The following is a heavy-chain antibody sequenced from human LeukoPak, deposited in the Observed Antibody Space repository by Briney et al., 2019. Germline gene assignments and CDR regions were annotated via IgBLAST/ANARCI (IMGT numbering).Heavy chain of an antibody. CDR1: GYRFTTYW. D-gene: IGHD5-12*01. Sequence: GESLKISCRASGYRFTTYWIAWVPQMPGKGLEWMGIIYPGDSDTRYSPSFEGQVTISADKSITTAYLQWSSLKASDTAMYYCARQITDQSSGYDSIDYWGQGTLVTVSS. CDR3: ARQITDQSSGYDSIDY. CDR2: IYPGDSDT. V-gene: IGHV5-51*01. J-gene: IGHJ4*02.